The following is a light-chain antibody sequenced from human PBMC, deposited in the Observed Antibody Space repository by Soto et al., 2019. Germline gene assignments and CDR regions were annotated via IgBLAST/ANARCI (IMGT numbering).Light chain of an antibody. Sequence: QSALTQPASVSGSPGRSVTISCTGTSTDVGDFNYVSWYQHLPGRAPKLIIYDVSNRPSGISYRFSASNSGRTTSLTISGLQAEDVADYYCCSYSSSTTHVVFGGGTQLTVL. V-gene: IGLV2-14*03. CDR2: DVS. CDR3: CSYSSSTTHVV. J-gene: IGLJ2*01. CDR1: STDVGDFNY.